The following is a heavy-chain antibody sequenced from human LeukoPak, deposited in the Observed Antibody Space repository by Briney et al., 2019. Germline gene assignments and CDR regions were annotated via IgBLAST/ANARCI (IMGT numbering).Heavy chain of an antibody. V-gene: IGHV3-33*01. D-gene: IGHD2-15*01. CDR2: IWYDGSNK. CDR1: GFTFSSYG. Sequence: GGSLRLSCEASGFTFSSYGMHWVRQAPGKGLEWVAVIWYDGSNKYYADSVKGRFTISRDNSKNTLYLQMNSLRAEDTAAYYCARDSCSGGSCYSDYWGQGTLVTVSS. J-gene: IGHJ4*02. CDR3: ARDSCSGGSCYSDY.